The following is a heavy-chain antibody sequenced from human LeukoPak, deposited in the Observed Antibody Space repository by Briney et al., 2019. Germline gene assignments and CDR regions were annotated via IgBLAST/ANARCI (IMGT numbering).Heavy chain of an antibody. CDR2: INPSGGST. CDR1: GYTFTSYF. D-gene: IGHD4-17*01. V-gene: IGHV1-46*01. J-gene: IGHJ4*02. CDR3: ARGGRDYGDFLAGH. Sequence: ASVKVSCKASGYTFTSYFMHWVRQAPGQGLEWMGIINPSGGSTTYAQKFQGRVIVSRDTSTSRVYMELYSLRSEDTAVYYCARGGRDYGDFLAGHWGQGTLVTVSS.